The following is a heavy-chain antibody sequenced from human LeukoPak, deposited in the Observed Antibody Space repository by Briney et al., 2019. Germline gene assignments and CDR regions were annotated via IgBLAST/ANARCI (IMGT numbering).Heavy chain of an antibody. Sequence: PSETLSLTCTVSGFSISSSSYYWGWIRQPPGKGLEWIGSIYYSGSTYYNPSLKSRVTISVDTSKNQFSLKLSSVTAADTAVYYCARQRREIPHDYWGQGTLVTVSS. D-gene: IGHD1-26*01. CDR3: ARQRREIPHDY. V-gene: IGHV4-39*01. CDR2: IYYSGST. J-gene: IGHJ4*02. CDR1: GFSISSSSYY.